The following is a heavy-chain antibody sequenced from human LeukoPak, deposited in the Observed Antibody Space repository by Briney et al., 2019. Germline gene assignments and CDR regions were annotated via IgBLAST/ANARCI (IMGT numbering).Heavy chain of an antibody. CDR1: GFTVSSNY. J-gene: IGHJ1*01. CDR2: IYSGGST. D-gene: IGHD6-19*01. V-gene: IGHV3-66*01. CDR3: AKDPIAVVHGGYFQH. Sequence: GGSLRLSCAASGFTVSSNYMSWVRQAPGKGLEWVSVIYSGGSTYYADSVKGRFTISRDNSKNTLYLQMDSLRAEDTAVYYCAKDPIAVVHGGYFQHWGQGTLVTVSS.